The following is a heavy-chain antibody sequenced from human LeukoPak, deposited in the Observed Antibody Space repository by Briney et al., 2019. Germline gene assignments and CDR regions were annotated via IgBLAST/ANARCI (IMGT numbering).Heavy chain of an antibody. CDR1: GGSISSYY. D-gene: IGHD3-22*01. CDR2: IYYSGST. Sequence: SETLSLTCTVSGGSISSYYWSWIRQPPGKGLEWIGYIYYSGSTNYNPSLKSRVTISVDTSKNQFSLKLSSVTAADTAVYHCARSSDSSGYYGYYFDYWGQGTLVTVSS. CDR3: ARSSDSSGYYGYYFDY. J-gene: IGHJ4*02. V-gene: IGHV4-59*12.